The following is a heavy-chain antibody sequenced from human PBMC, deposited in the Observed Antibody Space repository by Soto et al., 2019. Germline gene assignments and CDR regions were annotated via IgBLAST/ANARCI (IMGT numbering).Heavy chain of an antibody. CDR1: GYTFASCG. V-gene: IGHV1-18*01. CDR2: ISAYNGNT. J-gene: IGHJ6*02. Sequence: QVQLVQSGAAVKKPGASVKVSCKASGYTFASCGFSWVRQAPGQGLEWMGWISAYNGNTNYAQKLQGRVTMTTDTSTSTAYMELRSLRSDDTAVYYCASYHLNSYYYGMDVWGQGTTVTVSS. CDR3: ASYHLNSYYYGMDV.